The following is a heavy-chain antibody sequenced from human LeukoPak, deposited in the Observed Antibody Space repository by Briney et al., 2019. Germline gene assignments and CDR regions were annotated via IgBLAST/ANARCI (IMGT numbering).Heavy chain of an antibody. CDR1: GGSTSSYY. Sequence: PSETLSLTCTVSGGSTSSYYWSWIRQPPGKGLEWIGYIYYSGSTNYNPSLKSRVTISVDTSKNQFSLKLSSVTAADTAVYYCARAGRWFDPWGQRTLVTVSS. CDR3: ARAGRWFDP. J-gene: IGHJ5*02. D-gene: IGHD1-14*01. V-gene: IGHV4-59*01. CDR2: IYYSGST.